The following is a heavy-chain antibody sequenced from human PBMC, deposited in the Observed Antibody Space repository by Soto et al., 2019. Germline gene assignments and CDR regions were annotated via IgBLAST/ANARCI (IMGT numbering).Heavy chain of an antibody. J-gene: IGHJ3*02. CDR2: ISYDGSNI. CDR1: GFTFSSYA. Sequence: QVQLVESGGGVVQPGRSLRLSCAASGFTFSSYAMHWVXXAXXKXXXWVAVISYDGSNIYYADSVKGRFTISRDNSKXXXXXXXXXXXXXXXXXXXXXXXXXXXXXXAFDIWGLGTMVTVSS. CDR3: XXXXXXXXXXAFDI. V-gene: IGHV3-30-3*01.